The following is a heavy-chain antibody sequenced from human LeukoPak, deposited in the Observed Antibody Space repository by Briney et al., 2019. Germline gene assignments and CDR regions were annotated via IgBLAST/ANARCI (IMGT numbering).Heavy chain of an antibody. Sequence: PGGSLRLSCAASGFTFSSYGMHWVRQAPGKGLEWVAVISYDGSNKYYADSVKGRFTISRDNSKNTLYLQMNSLRAEDTAVYYCARGGIAVAGLMDVWGKGTTVTVSS. CDR2: ISYDGSNK. J-gene: IGHJ6*03. CDR3: ARGGIAVAGLMDV. V-gene: IGHV3-30*03. D-gene: IGHD6-19*01. CDR1: GFTFSSYG.